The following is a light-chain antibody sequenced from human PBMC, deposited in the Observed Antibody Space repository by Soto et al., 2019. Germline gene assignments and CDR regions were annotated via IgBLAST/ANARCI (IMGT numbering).Light chain of an antibody. CDR1: QSVRSRS. V-gene: IGKV3-20*01. CDR2: GAS. Sequence: EIVLTQSPDTLSLSPGQRPSLSCRASQSVRSRSLAWYKHNPGQAPRLXMYGASSRATGIPDRFSGSGAGTDFTLTISRLEPEDFVVYYCQQYGSSFPTFGQGTNVDIK. J-gene: IGKJ1*01. CDR3: QQYGSSFPT.